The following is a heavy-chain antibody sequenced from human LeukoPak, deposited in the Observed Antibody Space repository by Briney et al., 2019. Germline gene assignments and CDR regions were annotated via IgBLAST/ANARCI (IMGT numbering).Heavy chain of an antibody. CDR2: INHSGST. J-gene: IGHJ4*02. Sequence: PSETLSLTCAVYGGSFSGYYWSWIRQPPGKWLEWIGEINHSGSTNYNPSLKSRVTISVDTSKNQFSLKLSSVTAADTAVYYCARGAVADYWGQGTLVTVSS. D-gene: IGHD6-19*01. CDR1: GGSFSGYY. CDR3: ARGAVADY. V-gene: IGHV4-34*01.